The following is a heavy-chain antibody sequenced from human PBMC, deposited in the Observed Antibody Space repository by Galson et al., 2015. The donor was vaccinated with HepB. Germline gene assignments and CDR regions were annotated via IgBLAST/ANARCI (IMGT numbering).Heavy chain of an antibody. Sequence: SVKVSCKASGYTFTSYGLSWLRQAPGQGLEYMGWISPYNGNTNYAQKLQGRVTMTKDKSTTTAYMELRSLRSDDTAVYYCAHRTGTYPYYFDYWGQGTLVAVSS. CDR2: ISPYNGNT. J-gene: IGHJ4*02. D-gene: IGHD3-10*01. V-gene: IGHV1-18*01. CDR1: GYTFTSYG. CDR3: AHRTGTYPYYFDY.